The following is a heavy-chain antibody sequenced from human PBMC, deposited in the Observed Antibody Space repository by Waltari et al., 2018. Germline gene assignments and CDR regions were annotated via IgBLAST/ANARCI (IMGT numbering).Heavy chain of an antibody. Sequence: QVQLQESGPGLVKPSQTLSLTCTVSGGSISSGSYYWSWIRQPAGKGLEWIGYIDTSGSTNYNPSLKSRVTISVDTSKNQFSLKLSSVTAADTAVYYCARGGIVGAYFDYWGQGTLVTVSS. D-gene: IGHD1-26*01. J-gene: IGHJ4*02. V-gene: IGHV4-61*09. CDR3: ARGGIVGAYFDY. CDR2: IDTSGST. CDR1: GGSISSGSYY.